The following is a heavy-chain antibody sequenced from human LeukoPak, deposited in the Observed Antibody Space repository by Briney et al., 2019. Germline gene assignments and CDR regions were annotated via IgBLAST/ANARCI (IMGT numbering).Heavy chain of an antibody. Sequence: VASVKVSCKASGYTFTSYDINWVRQATGQGLEWMGWMNPNSGNTGYAQKFQGRVTMTRNTSISTAYMELSSLRSEDTAVYYCARYSVLRYFDYDAFDIWGQGTMVTVSS. CDR3: ARYSVLRYFDYDAFDI. J-gene: IGHJ3*02. CDR2: MNPNSGNT. CDR1: GYTFTSYD. V-gene: IGHV1-8*01. D-gene: IGHD3-9*01.